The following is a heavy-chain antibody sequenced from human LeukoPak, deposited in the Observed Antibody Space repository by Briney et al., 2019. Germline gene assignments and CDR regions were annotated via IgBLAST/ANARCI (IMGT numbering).Heavy chain of an antibody. CDR3: AVSLEWELLRVAFDI. CDR1: GDSVSSNSAA. CDR2: TYYRSKWYN. Sequence: QTLSLTCAISGDSVSSNSAAWNWIRQSPSRGLEWLGRTYYRSKWYNDYALSVKSRITISPDTSKNQFSLQLNSVTPEDTAVYYCAVSLEWELLRVAFDIWGQGTMVTVSS. J-gene: IGHJ3*02. V-gene: IGHV6-1*01. D-gene: IGHD1-26*01.